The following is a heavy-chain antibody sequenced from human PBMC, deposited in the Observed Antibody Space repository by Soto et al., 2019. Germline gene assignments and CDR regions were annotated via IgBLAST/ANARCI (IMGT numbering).Heavy chain of an antibody. CDR3: ARDTDFYYAPSGYYVPKVLVP. Sequence: QVQLVQSGAEVKKPGSSVKVSCKASGVSFSGHAISWVRQAPGQGLEWMGGVIPVFQKAHYAPRFQARVTITADTSTNTAYMQVNYLTNEDPAAYYCARDTDFYYAPSGYYVPKVLVPWGQGTLLTVSS. CDR1: GVSFSGHA. CDR2: VIPVFQKA. V-gene: IGHV1-69*06. J-gene: IGHJ5*02. D-gene: IGHD3-22*01.